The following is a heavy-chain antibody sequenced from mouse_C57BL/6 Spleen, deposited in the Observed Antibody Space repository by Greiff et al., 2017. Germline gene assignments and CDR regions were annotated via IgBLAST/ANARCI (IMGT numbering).Heavy chain of an antibody. Sequence: EVQLVESGGGLVKPGGSLKLSCAASGFTFSDYGMHWVRQAPEKGLEWVAYISSGSSTIYYADTVKGRFTISRDNAKNTLFLQMTSLRSEDTAMYYCARGELGRGTWFAYWGQGTLVTVSA. CDR2: ISSGSSTI. J-gene: IGHJ3*01. V-gene: IGHV5-17*01. CDR3: ARGELGRGTWFAY. D-gene: IGHD4-1*01. CDR1: GFTFSDYG.